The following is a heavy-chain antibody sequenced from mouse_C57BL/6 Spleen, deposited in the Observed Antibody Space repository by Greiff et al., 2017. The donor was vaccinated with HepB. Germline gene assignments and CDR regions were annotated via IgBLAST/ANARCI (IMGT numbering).Heavy chain of an antibody. V-gene: IGHV5-17*01. J-gene: IGHJ4*01. CDR2: ISSGSSTI. Sequence: EVHLVESGGGLVKPGGSLKLSCAASGFTFSDYGMHWVRQAPEKGLEWVAYISSGSSTIYYADTVKGRFTISRDNAKNTLFLQMTSLRSEDTAMYYCAREGWFFYAMDYWGQGTSVTVSS. CDR1: GFTFSDYG. D-gene: IGHD2-3*01. CDR3: AREGWFFYAMDY.